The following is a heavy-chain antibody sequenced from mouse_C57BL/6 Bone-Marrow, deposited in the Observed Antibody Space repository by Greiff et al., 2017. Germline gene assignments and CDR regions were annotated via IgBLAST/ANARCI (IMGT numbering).Heavy chain of an antibody. Sequence: LVESGAELARPGASVKLSCKASGYTFTSYGISWVKQRTGQGLEWIGEIYPRSGNTYYNEKFKGKATLTADKSSSTAYMELRSLTSEDSAVYFCARGQGNFDYWGQGTTLTVSS. CDR2: IYPRSGNT. CDR1: GYTFTSYG. J-gene: IGHJ2*01. V-gene: IGHV1-81*01. CDR3: ARGQGNFDY. D-gene: IGHD6-1*01.